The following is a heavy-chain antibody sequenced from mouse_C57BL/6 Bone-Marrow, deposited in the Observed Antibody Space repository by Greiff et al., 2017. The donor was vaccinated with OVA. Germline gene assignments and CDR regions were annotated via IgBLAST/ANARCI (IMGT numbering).Heavy chain of an antibody. CDR2: SRNKANDYTT. CDR1: GFTFSDFY. J-gene: IGHJ1*03. D-gene: IGHD1-2*01. Sequence: EVKVVESGGGLVQSGRSLRLSCATSGFTFSDFYMEWVRQAPGKGLEWIAASRNKANDYTTEYSASVKGRFIVYRDTSQSILYLQMKARRAEETVRYFCARDASEYGGDWYFDVWGTGTTVTVSS. CDR3: ARDASEYGGDWYFDV. V-gene: IGHV7-1*01.